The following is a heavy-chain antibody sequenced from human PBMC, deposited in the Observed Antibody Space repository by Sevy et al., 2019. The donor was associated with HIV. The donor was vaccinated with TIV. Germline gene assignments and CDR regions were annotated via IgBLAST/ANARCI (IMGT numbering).Heavy chain of an antibody. V-gene: IGHV1-18*04. CDR3: ARAPVGYRGNWPTSHFDH. D-gene: IGHD6-13*01. CDR2: ISAYNGNT. CDR1: GYTFTDSG. Sequence: APVKVSCKASGYTFTDSGVSWVRQAPGQGLEWMGWISAYNGNTNYPQKFQGRVTMTTDSSTNTAYMELRSLRSDDTGVYYCARAPVGYRGNWPTSHFDHWGQGTLVTVSS. J-gene: IGHJ4*02.